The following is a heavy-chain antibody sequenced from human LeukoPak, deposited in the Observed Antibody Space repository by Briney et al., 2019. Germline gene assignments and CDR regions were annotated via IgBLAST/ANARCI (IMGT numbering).Heavy chain of an antibody. CDR1: GYTFSDYY. CDR3: ARDRILQQLVVGPGGFDY. V-gene: IGHV1-2*02. Sequence: ASVKVSCKASGYTFSDYYIHWVRQAPGQGLEWMGWINPNSGGTNYAQKFQGRVTMTRDTSISTAYMELSRLRSDDTAVYYCARDRILQQLVVGPGGFDYWGQGTLVTVSS. CDR2: INPNSGGT. D-gene: IGHD6-6*01. J-gene: IGHJ4*02.